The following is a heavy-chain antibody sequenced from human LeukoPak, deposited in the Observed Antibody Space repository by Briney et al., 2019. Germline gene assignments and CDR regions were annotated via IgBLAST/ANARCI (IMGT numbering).Heavy chain of an antibody. J-gene: IGHJ4*02. Sequence: GASVKVSCKASGYTFTSYYMHWVRQAPGQGLEWMGWVNCNSGDTNYVEKFQGRVTMTRDTSISTAYIELSSLRSDDTAIYYCARDLDKGIDQEVDYWGQGTLVTVS. V-gene: IGHV1-2*02. CDR1: GYTFTSYY. D-gene: IGHD6-13*01. CDR3: ARDLDKGIDQEVDY. CDR2: VNCNSGDT.